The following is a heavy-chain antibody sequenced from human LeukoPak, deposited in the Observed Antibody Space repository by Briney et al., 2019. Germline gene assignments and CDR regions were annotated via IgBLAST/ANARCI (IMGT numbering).Heavy chain of an antibody. CDR1: GFTFSSYW. V-gene: IGHV3-74*01. CDR3: ARGMVTTVTTMDY. J-gene: IGHJ4*02. Sequence: GGSLRLSCAASGFTFSSYWMHWVRQAPGKGLVWVSRINSDGSSTSYADSVKGRFTISRDNAKNTLYLQMNSLRAEDTAVYYCARGMVTTVTTMDYWGQGTLVTVSS. D-gene: IGHD4-17*01. CDR2: INSDGSST.